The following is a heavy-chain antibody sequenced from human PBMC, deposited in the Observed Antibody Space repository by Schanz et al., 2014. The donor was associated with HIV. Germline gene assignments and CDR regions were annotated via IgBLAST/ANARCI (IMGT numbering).Heavy chain of an antibody. CDR3: ARGAAEMATMTPWRY. J-gene: IGHJ4*02. CDR1: GYTFSKND. Sequence: QVQLVQSGAEVKKPGASVRVSCKASGYTFSKNDINWVRQAPGQGLEWMGWISAYNGNTNYAQKLQGRVTMTTDTSTSTAYMDLRSLRSDDTAVYYCARGAAEMATMTPWRYWGQGTLVTVSS. D-gene: IGHD5-12*01. CDR2: ISAYNGNT. V-gene: IGHV1-18*01.